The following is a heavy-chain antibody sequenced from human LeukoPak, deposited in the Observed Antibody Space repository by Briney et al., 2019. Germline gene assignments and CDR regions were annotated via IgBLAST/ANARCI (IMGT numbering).Heavy chain of an antibody. D-gene: IGHD3-10*01. CDR2: ISYDGSNK. J-gene: IGHJ4*02. Sequence: GRSLRLSCAASGFTFSSYAMHWVRQAPGKGLEWVAVISYDGSNKYYADSVKGRFTISRDNSKNTLYLQMNSLRAEDTAVYYCAREYYYGSGIFDYWGQGTLVTVSS. CDR3: AREYYYGSGIFDY. V-gene: IGHV3-30-3*01. CDR1: GFTFSSYA.